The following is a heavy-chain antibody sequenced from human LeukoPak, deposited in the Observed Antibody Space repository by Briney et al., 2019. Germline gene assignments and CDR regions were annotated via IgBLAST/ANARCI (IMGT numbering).Heavy chain of an antibody. V-gene: IGHV4-59*01. CDR3: ARQSSSWYEINWFDP. CDR2: IHYSGIT. D-gene: IGHD6-13*01. J-gene: IGHJ5*02. Sequence: PSETLSLTCTVSGGSMSNYYWSWIRQSPGKGLEWVAYIHYSGITNYNPSLKSRVTISVDTSNNKFFLNLNSVTTADTAVYSCARQSSSWYEINWFDPWGQGTLVTVSS. CDR1: GGSMSNYY.